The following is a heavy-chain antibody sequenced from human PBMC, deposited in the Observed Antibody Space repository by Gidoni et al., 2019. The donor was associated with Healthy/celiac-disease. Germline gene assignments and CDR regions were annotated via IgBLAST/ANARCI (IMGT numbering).Heavy chain of an antibody. V-gene: IGHV4-39*07. J-gene: IGHJ4*02. Sequence: QLQLQESGPGLVKPSETPSLTCTVSGGSISSSSYYWGWIRQPPGKGLEWIGSIYYSGSTYYNPSLKSRVTISVDTSKNQFSLKLSSVTAADTAVYYCARDYGPRGVVDYWGQGTLVTVSS. CDR1: GGSISSSSYY. CDR3: ARDYGPRGVVDY. CDR2: IYYSGST. D-gene: IGHD4-17*01.